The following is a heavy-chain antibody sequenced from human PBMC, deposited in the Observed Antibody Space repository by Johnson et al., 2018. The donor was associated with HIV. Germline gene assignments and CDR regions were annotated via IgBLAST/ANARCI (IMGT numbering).Heavy chain of an antibody. J-gene: IGHJ3*02. V-gene: IGHV3-30-3*01. Sequence: QVQLVESGGGVVQPGRSLRLSCSASGFTFSSYAMLCVRQAPGLGLEWVAVISYGARNNYYAVSVKGRFTISRANSKNTLYLQMNSLRAEDTSVYYCARGEDGVDAFDIWGQGTMVTVSS. CDR2: ISYGARNN. D-gene: IGHD4-17*01. CDR3: ARGEDGVDAFDI. CDR1: GFTFSSYA.